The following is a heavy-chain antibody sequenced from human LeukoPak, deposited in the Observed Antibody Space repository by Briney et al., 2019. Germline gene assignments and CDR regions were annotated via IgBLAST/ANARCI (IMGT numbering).Heavy chain of an antibody. V-gene: IGHV4-39*07. CDR2: IYYSGST. D-gene: IGHD5-12*01. J-gene: IGHJ4*02. Sequence: SETLSLTCTVSGGSISSSSYYWGWIRQPPGKGLEWIGSIYYSGSTYYNPSLKSRVTMSVDTSKNQFSLRLSSVTAADTAVYYCARGYSATYGRFDYWGQGTLVTVSS. CDR3: ARGYSATYGRFDY. CDR1: GGSISSSSYY.